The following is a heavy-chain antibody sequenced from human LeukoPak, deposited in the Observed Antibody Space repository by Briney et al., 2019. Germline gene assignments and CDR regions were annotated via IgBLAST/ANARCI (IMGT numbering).Heavy chain of an antibody. V-gene: IGHV4-31*03. Sequence: MSSETLSLTRTVSGGSISTGGFYWTWIRQHPGKGLEWIGYIYYSGSMYYNPSLKSRVIISLDTSKNQFSLKLSSVTAADTAMYYCARGSSWTFDYWGRGTLVTVSS. CDR2: IYYSGSM. J-gene: IGHJ4*02. D-gene: IGHD6-13*01. CDR3: ARGSSWTFDY. CDR1: GGSISTGGFY.